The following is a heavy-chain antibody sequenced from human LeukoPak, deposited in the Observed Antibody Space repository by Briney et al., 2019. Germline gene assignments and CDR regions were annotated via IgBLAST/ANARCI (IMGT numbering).Heavy chain of an antibody. Sequence: GGTLRLSCAASGFTFSIYGMSWVRQSPGKGLEWVSAISGSGGSTYYADSVKGRFTISRDNSKNTLYLQMNSLRAEDTAVYYCAKDLLLSYYDSSGYSRGGQGTLVTVSS. CDR1: GFTFSIYG. CDR3: AKDLLLSYYDSSGYSR. J-gene: IGHJ4*02. V-gene: IGHV3-23*01. CDR2: ISGSGGST. D-gene: IGHD3-22*01.